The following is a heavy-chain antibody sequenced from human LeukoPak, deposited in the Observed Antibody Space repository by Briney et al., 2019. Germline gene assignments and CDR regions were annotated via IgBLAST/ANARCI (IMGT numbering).Heavy chain of an antibody. D-gene: IGHD6-19*01. Sequence: PGGSLRRSCAASGFTFSSYWMSWVRQAPGKGLEWVANIKQDGSEKYYVDSVKGRFTISRDNAKNSLYLQMNSLRAEDTAVYYCARDQDSSSNWFDPWGQGTLVTVSS. CDR2: IKQDGSEK. V-gene: IGHV3-7*01. CDR3: ARDQDSSSNWFDP. CDR1: GFTFSSYW. J-gene: IGHJ5*02.